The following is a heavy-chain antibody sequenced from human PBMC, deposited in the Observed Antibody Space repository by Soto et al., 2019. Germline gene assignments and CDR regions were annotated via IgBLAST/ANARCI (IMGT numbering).Heavy chain of an antibody. V-gene: IGHV4-59*08. Sequence: QVQLQESGPGLVKPSETLSLSCSVSGGSISGHYWSWVRQTPGKGLEWIGYMYYSGSTNYNPSLKSRVTISVDTSKNQFSLRLTDVTAADTAVYYCARGPYYDLIWNYYYMDVWGKGTTVTVSS. CDR2: MYYSGST. CDR3: ARGPYYDLIWNYYYMDV. J-gene: IGHJ6*03. CDR1: GGSISGHY. D-gene: IGHD3-16*01.